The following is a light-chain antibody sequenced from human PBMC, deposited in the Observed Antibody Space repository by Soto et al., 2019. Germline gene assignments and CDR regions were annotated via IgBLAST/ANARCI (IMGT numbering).Light chain of an antibody. Sequence: VMTQAALSPPATLGQRTPISCRSSQSLLYSDGNTYLNWFQQRQGKSPRRLIYQVSNRDSGVPDRFRGSGSGTDFTLKISRVEAEDVGVDYCMQGTHWPQTCGQGTKLDI. CDR1: QSLLYSDGNTY. V-gene: IGKV2-30*01. CDR2: QVS. CDR3: MQGTHWPQT. J-gene: IGKJ1*01.